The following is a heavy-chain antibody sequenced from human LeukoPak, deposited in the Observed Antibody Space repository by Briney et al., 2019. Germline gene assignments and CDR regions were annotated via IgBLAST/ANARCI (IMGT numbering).Heavy chain of an antibody. J-gene: IGHJ5*02. CDR1: GGSISSYY. Sequence: SETLSLTCTVSGGSISSYYWSWIRQPPGKGLEWIGYIYYSGSTNYNPSLKSRVTISVDTSKNKFSLKLSSVTAADTAVYYCARAFGYYDIPNWFDPWGQGTLVTVSS. D-gene: IGHD3-9*01. CDR3: ARAFGYYDIPNWFDP. CDR2: IYYSGST. V-gene: IGHV4-59*01.